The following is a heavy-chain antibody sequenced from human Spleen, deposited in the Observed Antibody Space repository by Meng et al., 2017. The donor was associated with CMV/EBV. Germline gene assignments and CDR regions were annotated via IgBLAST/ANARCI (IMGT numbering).Heavy chain of an antibody. CDR3: AEVGAEDAFDI. CDR1: DGSFSDYY. V-gene: IGHV3-11*04. J-gene: IGHJ3*02. D-gene: IGHD1-26*01. Sequence: LSLTCAVYDGSFSDYYMSWIRQAPGKGLEWVSYISSSGSTIYYADSVKGRFTISRDNAKNSLYLQMNSLRAEDTAVYYCAEVGAEDAFDIWGQGTMVTVSS. CDR2: ISSSGSTI.